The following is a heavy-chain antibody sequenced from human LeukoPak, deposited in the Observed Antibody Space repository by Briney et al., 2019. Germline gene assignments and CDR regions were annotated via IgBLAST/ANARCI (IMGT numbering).Heavy chain of an antibody. Sequence: GASVKVSCKASGYTFTSYDINWVRQATGQGLEWMGWMNPNIGNTGYAQKFQSRVTMTRNTSISTDYMELSSLRSEDTAVYYCASYRWAGRSSSYGYYYYYMDVWGKGTTVTVSS. CDR1: GYTFTSYD. D-gene: IGHD6-6*01. V-gene: IGHV1-8*01. CDR2: MNPNIGNT. CDR3: ASYRWAGRSSSYGYYYYYMDV. J-gene: IGHJ6*03.